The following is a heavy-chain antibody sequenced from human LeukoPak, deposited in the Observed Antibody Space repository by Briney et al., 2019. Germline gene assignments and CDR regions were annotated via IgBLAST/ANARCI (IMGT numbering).Heavy chain of an antibody. J-gene: IGHJ4*02. D-gene: IGHD1-26*01. CDR2: ISSGGSHI. Sequence: GSLRLSCAASGFTFSNYNMNWVRQAPGRGLEWVSSISSGGSHIYYGDSVKGRFTISRDTAKNSLYLQMNSLRAEDTAVYYCARAAYSGNYQVDYWGQGTLVTVSS. CDR3: ARAAYSGNYQVDY. CDR1: GFTFSNYN. V-gene: IGHV3-21*06.